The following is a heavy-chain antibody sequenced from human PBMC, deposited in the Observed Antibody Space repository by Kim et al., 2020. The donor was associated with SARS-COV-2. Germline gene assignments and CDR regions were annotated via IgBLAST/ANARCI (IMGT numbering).Heavy chain of an antibody. CDR2: LNPDETNI. Sequence: EGSLRLSCTASGFTFSTYWMHWVRQAPGKGPVWVSRLNPDETNIRYADSVKGRFTVSRDNAKNTLYLQMNSLRVEDTAVYYCARDQTAAGPTTFDYWGQG. CDR1: GFTFSTYW. J-gene: IGHJ4*02. CDR3: ARDQTAAGPTTFDY. D-gene: IGHD6-13*01. V-gene: IGHV3-74*01.